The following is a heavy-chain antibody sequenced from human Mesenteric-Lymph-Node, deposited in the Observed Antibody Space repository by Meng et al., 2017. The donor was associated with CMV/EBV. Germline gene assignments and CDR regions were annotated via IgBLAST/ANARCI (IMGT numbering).Heavy chain of an antibody. D-gene: IGHD2-2*01. CDR3: ARDGGRQLLLY. J-gene: IGHJ4*02. V-gene: IGHV1-2*02. CDR2: INPNSGGT. CDR1: GFIFTDYF. Sequence: ASVKVSCKASGFIFTDYFVHWVRQAPGQGLEWMGWINPNSGGTNYAQKFQGRVTMTRDTSTSTVYMELSSLRSEDTAVYYCARDGGRQLLLYWGQGTLVTVSS.